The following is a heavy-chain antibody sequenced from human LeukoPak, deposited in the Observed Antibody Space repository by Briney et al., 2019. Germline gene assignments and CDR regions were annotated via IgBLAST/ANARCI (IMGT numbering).Heavy chain of an antibody. D-gene: IGHD3-3*01. CDR3: AKGARWKSGQPSFDY. CDR2: ISWNSGSI. Sequence: DRSLRLSCAASGFTFDDYAMHWVRQAPGKGLEWVSGISWNSGSIGYADSVKGRFTISRDNAKNSLYLQMNSLRPEDTALYYCAKGARWKSGQPSFDYWGQGTLVPVSS. J-gene: IGHJ4*02. CDR1: GFTFDDYA. V-gene: IGHV3-9*01.